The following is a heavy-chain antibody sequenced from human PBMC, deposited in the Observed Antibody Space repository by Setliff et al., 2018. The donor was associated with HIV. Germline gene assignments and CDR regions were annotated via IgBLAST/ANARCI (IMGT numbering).Heavy chain of an antibody. J-gene: IGHJ3*02. CDR2: IDQDGSAK. V-gene: IGHV3-7*01. CDR3: ARSFWGFVRNAASDI. CDR1: GGSFGDQF. D-gene: IGHD3-16*01. Sequence: PSETLSLTCAVYGGSFGDQFWNWIRQSPGKGLEWVANIDQDGSAKYYVDSVKGRFTISRDNAKNSLYLQMNSLRAEDTAVYYCARSFWGFVRNAASDIWGQGTMVTVSS.